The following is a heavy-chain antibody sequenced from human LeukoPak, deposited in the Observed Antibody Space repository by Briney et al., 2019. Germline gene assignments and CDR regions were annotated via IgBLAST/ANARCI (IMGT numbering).Heavy chain of an antibody. V-gene: IGHV4-61*02. CDR2: IYTSGST. Sequence: SETLSLTCTVSGGSISSGSYYWSWIRRPAGKGLEWIGRIYTSGSTNYNPSLKSRVTISVDTSKNQFSLKLSSVTAADTAVYYCAKSSSWQPPDYWGQGTLVTVSS. D-gene: IGHD6-13*01. J-gene: IGHJ4*02. CDR3: AKSSSWQPPDY. CDR1: GGSISSGSYY.